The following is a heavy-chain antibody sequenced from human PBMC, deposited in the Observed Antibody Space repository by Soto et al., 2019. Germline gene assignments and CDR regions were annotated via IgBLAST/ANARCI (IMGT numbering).Heavy chain of an antibody. CDR3: ARRYSSSFDY. V-gene: IGHV4-59*08. J-gene: IGHJ4*02. Sequence: PSETLYLTCTVSGGSISSYYWSWIRQPPGKGLEWIGYIYYSGSTNYNPSLKSRVTISVDTSKNQFSLKLSSVTAADTAVYYCARRYSSSFDYWGQGTLVTVSS. D-gene: IGHD6-13*01. CDR1: GGSISSYY. CDR2: IYYSGST.